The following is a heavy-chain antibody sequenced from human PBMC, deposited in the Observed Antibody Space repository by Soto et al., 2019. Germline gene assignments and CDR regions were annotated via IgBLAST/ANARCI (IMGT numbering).Heavy chain of an antibody. D-gene: IGHD6-6*01. V-gene: IGHV3-30-3*01. CDR2: ISYDGSNK. CDR1: GFTFSSYA. J-gene: IGHJ4*02. CDR3: ATQTPMKYSSSFRPQTDY. Sequence: PGGSLRLSCAASGFTFSSYAMHWVRQAPGKGLEWVAVISYDGSNKYYADSVKGRFTISRDNSKNTLYLQMNSLRAEDTAVYYCATQTPMKYSSSFRPQTDYWGQGTLVTVSS.